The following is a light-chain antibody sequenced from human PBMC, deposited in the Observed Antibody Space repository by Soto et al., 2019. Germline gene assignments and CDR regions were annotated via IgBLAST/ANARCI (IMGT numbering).Light chain of an antibody. CDR2: DAS. CDR1: QSVRSY. J-gene: IGKJ5*01. CDR3: HQYGRSPQT. Sequence: EIVLTQSPATLYLSPGERATLSCRASQSVRSYLAWYQQKPGQAPRLLIYDASTRATGIPARFSGSGSATYFTLTISRLEPEDFAVYSCHQYGRSPQTFGQGTRLEI. V-gene: IGKV3-11*01.